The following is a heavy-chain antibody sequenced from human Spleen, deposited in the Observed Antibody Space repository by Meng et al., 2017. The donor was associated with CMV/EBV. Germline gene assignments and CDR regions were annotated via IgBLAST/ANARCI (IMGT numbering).Heavy chain of an antibody. CDR3: GCGWGLLGGKGSYFDF. CDR2: IIPLLGSA. J-gene: IGHJ4*02. V-gene: IGHV1-69*10. CDR1: GGPFSNYA. D-gene: IGHD1-26*01. Sequence: SVKVSCKASGGPFSNYAISWVRQAPGQGLEWMGGIIPLLGSANYAQKFQGRVTITADKSTNTASMDLSSLRSEDTAVYYCGCGWGLLGGKGSYFDFWGQGTLVTVSS.